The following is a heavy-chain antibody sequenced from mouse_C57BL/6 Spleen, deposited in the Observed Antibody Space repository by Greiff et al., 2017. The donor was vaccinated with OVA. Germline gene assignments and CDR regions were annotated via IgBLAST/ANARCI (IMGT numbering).Heavy chain of an antibody. V-gene: IGHV5-4*01. Sequence: EVKLMESGGGLVKPGGSLKLSCAASGFTFSSYAMSWVRQTPEKRLEWVATISDGGSYTYYPDNVKGRFTISRDNAKNNLYLQMSHLKSEDTAMYYCARDRYGYDGGYFDVWGTGTTVTVSS. CDR2: ISDGGSYT. CDR1: GFTFSSYA. D-gene: IGHD2-2*01. J-gene: IGHJ1*03. CDR3: ARDRYGYDGGYFDV.